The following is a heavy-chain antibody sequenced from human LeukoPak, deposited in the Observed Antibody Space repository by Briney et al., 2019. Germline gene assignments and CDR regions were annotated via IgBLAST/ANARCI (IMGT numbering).Heavy chain of an antibody. D-gene: IGHD1-1*01. CDR1: GGSISNYY. CDR3: ARGPWTYYYMDV. Sequence: SETLSLTCTVSGGSISNYYWSWIRQPPGKGLEWIGYMYYSGSTNYNPSLKSRVTISVDTSENQFSLILSSVTAADTAVYYCARGPWTYYYMDVWGKGTMVTVSS. V-gene: IGHV4-59*01. CDR2: MYYSGST. J-gene: IGHJ6*03.